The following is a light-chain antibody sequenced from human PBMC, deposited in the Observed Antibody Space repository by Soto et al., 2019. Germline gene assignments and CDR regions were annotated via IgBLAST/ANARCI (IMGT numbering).Light chain of an antibody. CDR1: QSVATN. CDR2: GAS. CDR3: QQYNNWPWT. Sequence: EIVLTPSPGTLSLSPGERATLSCRASQSVATNLAWYQQKPGQPPRLLIYGASTRATGIPARFSGSGSGTEFTLTISSLQSVDFAVYSCQQYNNWPWTFGQGTKVDIK. V-gene: IGKV3-15*01. J-gene: IGKJ1*01.